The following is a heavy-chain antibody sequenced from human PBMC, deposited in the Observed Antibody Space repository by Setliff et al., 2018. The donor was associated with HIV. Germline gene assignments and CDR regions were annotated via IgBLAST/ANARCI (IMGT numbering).Heavy chain of an antibody. D-gene: IGHD3-10*01. Sequence: PSETLSLTCAFYGGSFSGSYWSWIRQPPGKGLEWIGEINHSGSTNYSPSLKSRVTMSIDTSKTQFSLRLTSVTAADTAVYYCARRIDDSGSFPDKNWLDPWGQGSPVTVSS. CDR1: GGSFSGSY. V-gene: IGHV4-34*01. J-gene: IGHJ5*02. CDR3: ARRIDDSGSFPDKNWLDP. CDR2: INHSGST.